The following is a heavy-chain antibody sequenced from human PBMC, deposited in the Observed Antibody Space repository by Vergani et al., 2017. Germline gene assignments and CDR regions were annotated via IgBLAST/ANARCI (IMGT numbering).Heavy chain of an antibody. CDR1: GFTFSSYN. J-gene: IGHJ6*03. CDR2: ISSSSNYI. D-gene: IGHD4-23*01. CDR3: AREDGGKYYYYYYMYV. V-gene: IGHV3-21*01. Sequence: EVQLVESGGGLVKPGGSLRLSCAASGFTFSSYNMNWVRQAPGKGLEWVSSISSSSNYIYYADSVKGRFAISRDNAKNSLYLQMNSLRAEDTAVYYCAREDGGKYYYYYYMYVWGKGTTVTVSS.